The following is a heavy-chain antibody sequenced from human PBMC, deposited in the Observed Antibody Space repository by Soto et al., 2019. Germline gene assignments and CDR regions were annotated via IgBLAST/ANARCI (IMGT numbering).Heavy chain of an antibody. CDR2: IYYSGST. CDR3: ARESYDGSGSGRGFWFDP. V-gene: IGHV4-59*01. J-gene: IGHJ5*01. D-gene: IGHD3-10*01. CDR1: GGSISSYY. Sequence: SETLSLTCTVSGGSISSYYWSWIRQPPGKGLEWIGYIYYSGSTNYNPSLKSRVTISVDTSKNQFSLKLSSVTAADTAVYYCARESYDGSGSGRGFWFDPWGQGTLVT.